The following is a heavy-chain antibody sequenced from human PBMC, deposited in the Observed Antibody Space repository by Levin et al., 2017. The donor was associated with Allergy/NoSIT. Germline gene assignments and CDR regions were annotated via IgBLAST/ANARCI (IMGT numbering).Heavy chain of an antibody. Sequence: GGSLRLSCAASGFTFDDYAMHWVRQAPGKGLEWVSGISWNSGSIGYADSVKGRFTISRDNAKNSLYLQMNSLRAEDTALYYCAKDIYEKTRFYWYFDLWGRGTLVTVSS. J-gene: IGHJ2*01. CDR1: GFTFDDYA. CDR2: ISWNSGSI. CDR3: AKDIYEKTRFYWYFDL. V-gene: IGHV3-9*01. D-gene: IGHD2-2*02.